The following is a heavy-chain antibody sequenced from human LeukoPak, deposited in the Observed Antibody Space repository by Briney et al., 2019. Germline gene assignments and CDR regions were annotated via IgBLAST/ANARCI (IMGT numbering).Heavy chain of an antibody. CDR2: IRYEGRSK. D-gene: IGHD2-2*02. CDR1: GFTFRSYG. V-gene: IGHV3-30*02. Sequence: GGSLRLSCGVSGFTFRSYGVHWARHARARGREGVAFIRYEGRSKYYADSVKRRFTISRDNSKNTLYLQMNSLRAEDTAVYYCAKWPYCSGTSCYTRQPDYGGQGTLVTVSS. J-gene: IGHJ4*02. CDR3: AKWPYCSGTSCYTRQPDY.